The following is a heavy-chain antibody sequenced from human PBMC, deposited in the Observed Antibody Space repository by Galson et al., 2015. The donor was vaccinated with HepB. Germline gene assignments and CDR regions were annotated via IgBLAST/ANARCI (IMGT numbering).Heavy chain of an antibody. J-gene: IGHJ4*02. CDR3: GRDGTVAGKGDF. D-gene: IGHD6-19*01. Sequence: SVKVSCKASGYTFTNYGISWVRQAPGQGLEWLGWISAYNGNTHYAQQFQGRVTMTTDTSTSTAYMELRSLRSDDTAVYYCGRDGTVAGKGDFWGLGTLVTVSS. CDR1: GYTFTNYG. CDR2: ISAYNGNT. V-gene: IGHV1-18*01.